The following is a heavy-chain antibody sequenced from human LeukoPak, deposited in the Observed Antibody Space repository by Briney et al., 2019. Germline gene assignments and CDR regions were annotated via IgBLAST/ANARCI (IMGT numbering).Heavy chain of an antibody. CDR2: IKQDGSEK. J-gene: IGHJ4*02. D-gene: IGHD6-13*01. CDR1: GFTFSSYW. CDR3: VPRSSSLRN. V-gene: IGHV3-7*01. Sequence: GGSVRLSCSASGFTFSSYWMSWVRQAPGKGLEWVANIKQDGSEKYYVDSVKGRFTISRDNAKNSLYLQMNSLRAEDTAVYYCVPRSSSLRNWGQGTLVTVSS.